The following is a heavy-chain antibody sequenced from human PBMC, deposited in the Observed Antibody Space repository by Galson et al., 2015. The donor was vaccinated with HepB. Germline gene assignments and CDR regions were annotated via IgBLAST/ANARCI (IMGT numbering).Heavy chain of an antibody. D-gene: IGHD3-10*01. J-gene: IGHJ4*02. CDR2: IRQNGKEK. Sequence: SLRLSCAASGFTFSDYWISWVRQTPEKGLEWVANIRQNGKEKSYVDSVKGRFTISRDNAKNSLFLQMNSLRAEDTAVYFCAREGIGGFDYWGQGTLVTVSS. CDR3: AREGIGGFDY. CDR1: GFTFSDYW. V-gene: IGHV3-7*05.